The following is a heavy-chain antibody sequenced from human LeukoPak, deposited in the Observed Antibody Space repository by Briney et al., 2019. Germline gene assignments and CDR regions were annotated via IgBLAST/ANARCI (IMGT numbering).Heavy chain of an antibody. CDR1: GGSITSSSYY. D-gene: IGHD6-13*01. Sequence: SETLSLTCTVSGGSITSSSYYWGWIRQPPGKGLEWIGNIYYSGSTNYNPSLKSRVTISVDTSKNQFSLKLSSVTAADTAVYFCARAYSSSWYFNWFDPWGQGTQVTVSS. V-gene: IGHV4-39*07. J-gene: IGHJ5*02. CDR3: ARAYSSSWYFNWFDP. CDR2: IYYSGST.